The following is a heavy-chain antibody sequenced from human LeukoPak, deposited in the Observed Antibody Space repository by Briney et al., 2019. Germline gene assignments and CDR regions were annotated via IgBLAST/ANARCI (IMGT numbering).Heavy chain of an antibody. Sequence: GRSLRLSCAASGFTFSSYAMHWVRQAPGKGLEWVAVISYDGSNKYYADSVKGRFTISRDNSKNTLYLQMNSLRAEDTAVYYCAKGHTKWELLCYFDYWGQGTLVTVSS. CDR2: ISYDGSNK. J-gene: IGHJ4*02. CDR1: GFTFSSYA. CDR3: AKGHTKWELLCYFDY. D-gene: IGHD1-26*01. V-gene: IGHV3-30-3*01.